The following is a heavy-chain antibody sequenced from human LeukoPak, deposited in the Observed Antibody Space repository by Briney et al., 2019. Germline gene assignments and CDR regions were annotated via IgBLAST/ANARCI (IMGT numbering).Heavy chain of an antibody. J-gene: IGHJ4*02. CDR1: GFTFSSYA. CDR3: ARDMEYSNSYLDY. V-gene: IGHV3-33*08. D-gene: IGHD6-6*01. CDR2: IWYDGSNE. Sequence: GRSLRLSCAASGFTFSSYAMHWVRQAPGKGLEWVAVIWYDGSNEYYADSVKGRFTISRDNSKNTLYLQMNSLRAEDTAVYYCARDMEYSNSYLDYWGQGTLVSVSS.